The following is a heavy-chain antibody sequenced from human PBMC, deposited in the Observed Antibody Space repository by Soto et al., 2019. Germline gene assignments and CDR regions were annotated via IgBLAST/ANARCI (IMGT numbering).Heavy chain of an antibody. V-gene: IGHV3-66*01. CDR3: ATMGGDYDFDY. D-gene: IGHD4-17*01. CDR1: GLTVSSNY. CDR2: IYAGGST. Sequence: EVQLVASGGGLVQPGGSLRLSCAASGLTVSSNYMTWVRQAPGKGLEWVSVIYAGGSTYYADSVKGRFNISRDNSKHTLSLQMNGLGAEDTAVYYCATMGGDYDFDYWGQGTLVTVSS. J-gene: IGHJ4*02.